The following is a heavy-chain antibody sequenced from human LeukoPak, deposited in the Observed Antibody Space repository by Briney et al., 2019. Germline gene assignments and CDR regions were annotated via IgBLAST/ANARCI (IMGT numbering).Heavy chain of an antibody. J-gene: IGHJ4*02. V-gene: IGHV3-74*01. CDR3: VRDVWGDRDCFFDC. Sequence: GGSLRLSCAASGFTFSSYWMHWVRQAPGKGLVWVARINTHGSSTSYGVSVQGRFTISRDNAKNTLYLQMNNLRAEDTAVYYCVRDVWGDRDCFFDCWGQGTLVTVSS. CDR1: GFTFSSYW. CDR2: INTHGSST. D-gene: IGHD2-21*02.